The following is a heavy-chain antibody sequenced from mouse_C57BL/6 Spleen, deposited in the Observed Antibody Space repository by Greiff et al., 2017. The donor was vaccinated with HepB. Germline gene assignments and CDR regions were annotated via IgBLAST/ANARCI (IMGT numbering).Heavy chain of an antibody. D-gene: IGHD1-3*01. CDR1: GYSFTGYY. CDR3: ARSIICDY. CDR2: INPSTGGT. V-gene: IGHV1-42*01. Sequence: VQLQQSGPELVKPGASVKISCKASGYSFTGYYMNWVKQSPEKSLEWIGEINPSTGGTTYNQKFKAKATLTVDKSSSTAYMQLKSLTSEDSAVYYCARSIICDYWGQGTTLTVSS. J-gene: IGHJ2*01.